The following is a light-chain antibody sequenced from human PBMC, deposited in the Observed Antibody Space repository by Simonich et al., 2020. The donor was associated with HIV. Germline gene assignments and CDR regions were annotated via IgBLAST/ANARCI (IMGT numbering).Light chain of an antibody. V-gene: IGKV3D-20*01. CDR2: DAS. Sequence: EIVLTQSPGTLSLSPGERATLSCRSSLSVDSSFLAWYQQKPGLAPRLLMSDASSRATGLPDRFSGSGSGTDFTLTISRLEPEDFAVYYCQQYGRSPLTFGGGTKVEI. J-gene: IGKJ4*01. CDR3: QQYGRSPLT. CDR1: LSVDSSF.